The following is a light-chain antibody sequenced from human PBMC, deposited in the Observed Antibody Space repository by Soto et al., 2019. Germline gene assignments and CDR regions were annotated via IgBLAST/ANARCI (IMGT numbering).Light chain of an antibody. J-gene: IGLJ2*01. CDR3: QSFDNSLRGYV. CDR1: SSNIGATYD. V-gene: IGLV1-40*01. Sequence: QSVLTQPPSVSGAPGQRITISCTGNSSNIGATYDVHWYQQLPGTAPKLLIYGTINRPSGVPDRFSASKSDTSASLAITGLQAEDEDEYYCQSFDNSLRGYVFGGGTKLTVL. CDR2: GTI.